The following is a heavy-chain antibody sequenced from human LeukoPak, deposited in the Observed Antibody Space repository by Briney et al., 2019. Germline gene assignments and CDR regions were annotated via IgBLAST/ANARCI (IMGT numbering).Heavy chain of an antibody. CDR1: GFTFSDYY. CDR3: GRTRKIDSGTFSGYFDY. CDR2: ISSSGGTI. V-gene: IGHV3-11*01. Sequence: GGSLRLSCAASGFTFSDYYMSWIRQAPGKGLEWVSYISSSGGTIYYADSVKGRFTISRDNAKNSLYLQMNSLRAEDTAVYYCGRTRKIDSGTFSGYFDYWGQGTLVTVSS. J-gene: IGHJ4*02. D-gene: IGHD1-26*01.